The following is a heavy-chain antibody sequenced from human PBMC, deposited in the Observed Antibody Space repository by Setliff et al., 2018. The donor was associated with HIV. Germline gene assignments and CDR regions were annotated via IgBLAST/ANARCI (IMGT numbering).Heavy chain of an antibody. CDR3: ATDGSVVVVAGSGFDP. CDR1: GDTFSGHY. CDR2: INPNSGGT. D-gene: IGHD2-15*01. J-gene: IGHJ5*02. V-gene: IGHV1-2*02. Sequence: ASVKVSCKASGDTFSGHYMHWVRQAPGQGLEWLGWINPNSGGTKYAQKFQGRLTMTRDTSITTVYVELSRLRSDDTAVYYCATDGSVVVVAGSGFDPWGQGTLVTV.